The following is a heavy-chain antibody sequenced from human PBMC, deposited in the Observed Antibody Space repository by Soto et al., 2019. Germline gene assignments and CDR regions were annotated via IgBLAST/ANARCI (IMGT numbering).Heavy chain of an antibody. CDR2: IYYSGST. J-gene: IGHJ6*03. Sequence: SETLSLTCAVYGGSFSGYYWSWIRQPPGKGLEWIGYIYYSGSTNYNPSLKSRVTISVDTSKNQFSLKLSSVTAADTAVYYCARQGIASADSYYYYYYMDVWGKGTTVTAP. CDR3: ARQGIASADSYYYYYYMDV. D-gene: IGHD6-13*01. CDR1: GGSFSGYY. V-gene: IGHV4-59*08.